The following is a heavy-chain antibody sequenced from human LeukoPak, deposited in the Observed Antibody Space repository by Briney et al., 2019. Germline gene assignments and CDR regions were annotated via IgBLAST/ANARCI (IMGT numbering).Heavy chain of an antibody. CDR3: AKGNYYGSGDIDY. D-gene: IGHD3-10*01. J-gene: IGHJ4*02. CDR1: GFTFDDYA. CDR2: ISWNSGSI. Sequence: PGGSLRLSCAASGFTFDDYAMHWVRQAAGKGLEWVSGISWNSGSIGYADSVKGRFTISRDNAKNSLYLQMNSLRAEDTALYYCAKGNYYGSGDIDYWGQGTLVTVSS. V-gene: IGHV3-9*01.